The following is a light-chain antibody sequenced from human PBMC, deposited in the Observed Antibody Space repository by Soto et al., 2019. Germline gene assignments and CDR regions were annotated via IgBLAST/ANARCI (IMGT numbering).Light chain of an antibody. CDR1: QSVDSSF. Sequence: EIVLTQSPGSLSLSSGERATLSCRASQSVDSSFFAWYQKKPGQAPRLLIYGASKRATGIPDRFSGSGSGTDFTLTISRLEPEDFAVYYCQQYVSSVTFGQGTKVEIK. V-gene: IGKV3-20*01. CDR3: QQYVSSVT. J-gene: IGKJ1*01. CDR2: GAS.